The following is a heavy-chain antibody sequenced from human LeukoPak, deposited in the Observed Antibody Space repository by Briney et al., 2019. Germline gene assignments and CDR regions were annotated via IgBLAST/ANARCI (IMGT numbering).Heavy chain of an antibody. CDR1: GFPFSRYA. D-gene: IGHD3-10*01. CDR2: ISGSGGST. CDR3: AKGQSTLSNYYGSGSYTLYYDY. V-gene: IGHV3-23*01. J-gene: IGHJ4*02. Sequence: PGGSLRLSCAASGFPFSRYAMSCVPQAPGEGVECVSAISGSGGSTYYADSVKGRFTISRDNSKNTLYLQMNSLRAEDTAVYYCAKGQSTLSNYYGSGSYTLYYDYWGQGTLVTVSS.